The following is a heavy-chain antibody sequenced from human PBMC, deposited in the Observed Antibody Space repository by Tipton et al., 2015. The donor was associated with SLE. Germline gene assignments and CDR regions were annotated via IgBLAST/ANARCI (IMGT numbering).Heavy chain of an antibody. V-gene: IGHV3-49*04. Sequence: RSLRLSCTASGFTFGDYAMSWVRQAPGKGLEWVGFIRSKGYGGTTEYAASVKGRLTISRENAKNSLYLQMNSLRAGDTALYYCARGYYDSSGYSDAFDIWGQGTMVTVSS. D-gene: IGHD3-22*01. CDR1: GFTFGDYA. CDR3: ARGYYDSSGYSDAFDI. CDR2: IRSKGYGGTT. J-gene: IGHJ3*02.